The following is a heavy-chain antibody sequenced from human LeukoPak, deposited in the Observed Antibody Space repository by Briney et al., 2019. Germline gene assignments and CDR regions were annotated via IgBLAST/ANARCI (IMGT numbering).Heavy chain of an antibody. V-gene: IGHV3-21*05. J-gene: IGHJ4*02. CDR3: ARKYDPFDY. CDR1: GFTFSSYS. CDR2: ISSSSYI. D-gene: IGHD3-3*01. Sequence: PGGSLRLSCAASGFTFSSYSMNWVRQAPGKGLEWVSYISSSSYIYYADSVKGRFTISRDNAKNSLYLQMNSLRAEDTAVYYCARKYDPFDYWGQGTLVTVSS.